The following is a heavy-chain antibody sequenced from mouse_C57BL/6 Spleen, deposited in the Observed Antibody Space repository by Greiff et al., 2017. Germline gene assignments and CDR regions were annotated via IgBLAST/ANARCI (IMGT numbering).Heavy chain of an antibody. CDR3: ARWFYDGYYGAMDY. CDR1: GYAFSSYW. D-gene: IGHD2-3*01. Sequence: VQLQQSGAELVKPGASVKISCKASGYAFSSYWMNWVKQRPGKGLEWIGQIYPGDGDTNYNGKFKGKATLTADKSSSTAYMQLSSLTSEDSAVYFCARWFYDGYYGAMDYWGQGTSVTVSS. J-gene: IGHJ4*01. CDR2: IYPGDGDT. V-gene: IGHV1-80*01.